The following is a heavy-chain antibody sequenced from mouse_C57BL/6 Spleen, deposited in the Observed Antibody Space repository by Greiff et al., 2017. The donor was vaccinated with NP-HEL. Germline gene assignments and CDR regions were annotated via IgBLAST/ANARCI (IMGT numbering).Heavy chain of an antibody. CDR2: IDPSDSYT. D-gene: IGHD1-3*01. Sequence: QVQLQQPGAELVRPGTSVKLSCKASGYTFTSYWMHWVKQRPGQGLEWIGVIDPSDSYTNYNQKFKGKATLTVDTSSSTAYMQLSSLTSEDSAVYYCARSNGTSDYWGQGTTLTVSS. CDR1: GYTFTSYW. J-gene: IGHJ2*01. V-gene: IGHV1-59*01. CDR3: ARSNGTSDY.